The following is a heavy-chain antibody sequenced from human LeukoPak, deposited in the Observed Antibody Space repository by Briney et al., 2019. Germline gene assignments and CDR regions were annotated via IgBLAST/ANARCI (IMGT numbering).Heavy chain of an antibody. CDR3: ATVNLAHYDSSVISTPFDY. CDR2: VIPIFGTA. D-gene: IGHD3-22*01. J-gene: IGHJ4*02. Sequence: ASVKVSCKAAGAACSSYATSWVRLAPGQGLEWMGGVIPIFGTANYAQKFQGRVTITTDESTSTAYRAPSSLRSEDTAVYYCATVNLAHYDSSVISTPFDYWGQGTLVTVSS. V-gene: IGHV1-69*05. CDR1: GAACSSYA.